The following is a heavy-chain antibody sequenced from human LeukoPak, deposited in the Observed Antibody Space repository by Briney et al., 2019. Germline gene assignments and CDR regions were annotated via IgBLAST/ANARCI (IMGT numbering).Heavy chain of an antibody. J-gene: IGHJ3*02. CDR1: GYSISSGYY. CDR2: IYYSGST. Sequence: SETLSLTCTVSGYSISSGYYWGWIRQPPGKGLEWIGYIYYSGSTNYNPSLKSRVTISVDTSKDQFSLKLSSVTAADTAVYYCARVVEMATMDAFDIWGQGTMVTVSS. V-gene: IGHV4-61*01. D-gene: IGHD5-24*01. CDR3: ARVVEMATMDAFDI.